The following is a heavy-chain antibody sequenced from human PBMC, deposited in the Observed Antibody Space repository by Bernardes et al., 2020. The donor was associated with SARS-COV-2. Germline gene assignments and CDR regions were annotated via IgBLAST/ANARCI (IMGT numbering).Heavy chain of an antibody. Sequence: ASVKVSCKASGYTFTSYGISWVRQAPGQGLEWMGWISGDDGTTTYAQKFHGRVTMTTDTSTSTAYMELRSLRSDDTAVYYCATVVGYSYGGGWFDPWGQGTLVTGSS. CDR3: ATVVGYSYGGGWFDP. D-gene: IGHD5-12*01. CDR2: ISGDDGTT. J-gene: IGHJ5*02. V-gene: IGHV1-18*01. CDR1: GYTFTSYG.